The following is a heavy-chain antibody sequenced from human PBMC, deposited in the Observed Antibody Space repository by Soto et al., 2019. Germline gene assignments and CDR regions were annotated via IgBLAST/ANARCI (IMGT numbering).Heavy chain of an antibody. V-gene: IGHV2-5*02. CDR3: AHKGPEDWPLDY. CDR1: GFSLSTSGVG. Sequence: QITLKESGPTLVRPTQTLTLTCAFSGFSLSTSGVGVGWIRQPPGKALEWLAVIYWDDSKHYSPSLRSRLTINQDTSKNQVVLIMTNMDPMDTGTYYCAHKGPEDWPLDYWGQGTLVTVSS. J-gene: IGHJ4*02. CDR2: IYWDDSK. D-gene: IGHD3-9*01.